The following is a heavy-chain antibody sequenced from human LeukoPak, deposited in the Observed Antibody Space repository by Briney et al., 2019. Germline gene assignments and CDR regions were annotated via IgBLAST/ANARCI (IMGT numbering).Heavy chain of an antibody. V-gene: IGHV3-23*01. CDR1: GFTFNTYA. J-gene: IGHJ4*02. Sequence: GGSLRLSCAASGFTFNTYAMSWVRQAPGEGLGWVSGITSSGATTYYPDSVKGRLPISRDNSKSTLYLQMNSLRAEDTAVYYCATYGSGTYYKKAFDYWGQGTLVTVSS. CDR3: ATYGSGTYYKKAFDY. D-gene: IGHD3-10*01. CDR2: ITSSGATT.